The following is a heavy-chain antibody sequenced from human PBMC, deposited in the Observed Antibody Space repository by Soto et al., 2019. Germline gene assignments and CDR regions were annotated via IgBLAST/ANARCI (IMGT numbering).Heavy chain of an antibody. J-gene: IGHJ5*01. CDR3: ARDFKVYCSDDKCNWFGL. V-gene: IGHV4-61*01. CDR2: IYYSGST. CDR1: GGSVSSGSYY. D-gene: IGHD2-15*01. Sequence: SETLSLTCTVSGGSVSSGSYYWSWIRQPPGKGLEWIGYIYYSGSTNYNPSLKSRVTISIDTSKNQFSLKLSSVTAAATAVYYCARDFKVYCSDDKCNWFGLWGQGNLVPVPP.